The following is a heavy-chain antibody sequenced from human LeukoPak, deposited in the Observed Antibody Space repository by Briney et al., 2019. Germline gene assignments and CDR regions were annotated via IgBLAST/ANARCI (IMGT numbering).Heavy chain of an antibody. CDR1: GFTFSSYA. CDR3: ARDLRFLEWLPPGGGGMDV. V-gene: IGHV3-30-3*01. D-gene: IGHD3-3*01. CDR2: ISYDGSNK. Sequence: GRSLRPSCAASGFTFSSYAIHWVRQAPGKGLEWVAVISYDGSNKYYADSVKGRFTISRDNSKNTLYLQMNSLRAEDTAVYYCARDLRFLEWLPPGGGGMDVWGQGTTVTVSS. J-gene: IGHJ6*02.